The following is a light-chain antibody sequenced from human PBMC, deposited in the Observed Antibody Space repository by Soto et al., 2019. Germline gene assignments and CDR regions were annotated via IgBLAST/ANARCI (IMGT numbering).Light chain of an antibody. CDR2: DVS. J-gene: IGLJ2*01. Sequence: QSALTQPASVSGSPGQSITISCTGTSSDVGGYNYVSWYQQHPGKAPKLMIYDVSNRPSGVSNRFSGSKSGNTASLTISGLQAEDEVYYYCSSSTSNSILDVVFGGGT. V-gene: IGLV2-14*01. CDR1: SSDVGGYNY. CDR3: SSSTSNSILDVV.